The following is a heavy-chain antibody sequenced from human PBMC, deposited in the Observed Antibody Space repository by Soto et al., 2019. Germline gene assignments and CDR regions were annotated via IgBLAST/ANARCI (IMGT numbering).Heavy chain of an antibody. CDR2: ISYDGSNK. D-gene: IGHD2-15*01. CDR3: AKDLDVVVVVSATRGMDV. V-gene: IGHV3-30*18. CDR1: GFTFSNYG. J-gene: IGHJ6*02. Sequence: QVHLVESGGGMIQPGRSLRLSCAASGFTFSNYGMHWVRQAPGKGLEWVAGISYDGSNKYYVDSVKGRFTLSRDNSKNPLSLQMISLRDEDTAVYYCAKDLDVVVVVSATRGMDVWGQGTTVTVSS.